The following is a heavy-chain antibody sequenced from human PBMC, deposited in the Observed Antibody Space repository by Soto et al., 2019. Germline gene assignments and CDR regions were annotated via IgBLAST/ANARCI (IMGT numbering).Heavy chain of an antibody. CDR1: GGTFSSYA. J-gene: IGHJ3*02. V-gene: IGHV1-69*13. CDR3: ARNPIIEYSSSSGAFDI. D-gene: IGHD6-6*01. CDR2: IIPIFGTA. Sequence: AASVKVSCKASGGTFSSYAISWVRQAPGQGLEWMGGIIPIFGTANYAQKFQGRVTITADESTSTAYMELSSLRSEDTAVYYCARNPIIEYSSSSGAFDIWGQGTMVTVSS.